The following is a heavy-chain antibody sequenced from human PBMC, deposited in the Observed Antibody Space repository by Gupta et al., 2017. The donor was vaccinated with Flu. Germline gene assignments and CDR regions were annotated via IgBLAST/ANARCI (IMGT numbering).Heavy chain of an antibody. D-gene: IGHD3-3*01. J-gene: IGHJ4*02. CDR1: GFPFISYS. Sequence: EVRLLESGGGLVKPGGSLRLSCAASGFPFISYSMTWVRRAPGKGLEWVSSISSSSSYIYYADSVKGRFTISRDNAKNSLYLQMNSLRAEDTAVYYCARGGRVTIFGVVIIAGGYYFDYWGQGTLVTVSS. CDR3: ARGGRVTIFGVVIIAGGYYFDY. V-gene: IGHV3-21*01. CDR2: ISSSSSYI.